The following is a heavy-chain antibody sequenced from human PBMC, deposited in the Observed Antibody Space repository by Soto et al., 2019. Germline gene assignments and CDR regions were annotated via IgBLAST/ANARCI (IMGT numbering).Heavy chain of an antibody. J-gene: IGHJ3*02. CDR2: INPNSGGT. CDR3: ARGARTGLGAFDI. Sequence: ASVKVSCKASGYTFTGYYMHWVRQAPGQGLEWMGWINPNSGGTNYAQKFQGWVTITRDTSISTAYMELSRLRSDDTAVYYCARGARTGLGAFDIWGQGTMVTVSS. CDR1: GYTFTGYY. D-gene: IGHD3-9*01. V-gene: IGHV1-2*04.